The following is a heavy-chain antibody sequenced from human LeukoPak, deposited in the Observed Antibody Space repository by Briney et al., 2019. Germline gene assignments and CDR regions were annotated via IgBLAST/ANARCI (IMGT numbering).Heavy chain of an antibody. CDR3: ARIHGYNWNYSY. CDR1: GGTFSSYA. D-gene: IGHD1-7*01. CDR2: INPNSGGT. V-gene: IGHV1-2*02. Sequence: ASVKVSCKASGGTFSSYAISWVRQAPGQGLEWMGWINPNSGGTNYAQKFQGRVTMTRDTSISTAYMELSRLRSDDTAVYYCARIHGYNWNYSYWGQGTLVTVSS. J-gene: IGHJ4*02.